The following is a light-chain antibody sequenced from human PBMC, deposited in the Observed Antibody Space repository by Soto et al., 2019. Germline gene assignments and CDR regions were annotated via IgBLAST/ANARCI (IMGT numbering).Light chain of an antibody. CDR3: CSYAGSYTYV. V-gene: IGLV2-11*01. CDR2: DVS. CDR1: SSDVGGYNY. Sequence: QSALTQPRSVSGSPGQSVTVSCTGTSSDVGGYNYVSWYQQHPGKAPKLMIYDVSERPSGVPDRFSASKSANTASLTISGLQAEGEADYYCCSYAGSYTYVFGTGTKVTVL. J-gene: IGLJ1*01.